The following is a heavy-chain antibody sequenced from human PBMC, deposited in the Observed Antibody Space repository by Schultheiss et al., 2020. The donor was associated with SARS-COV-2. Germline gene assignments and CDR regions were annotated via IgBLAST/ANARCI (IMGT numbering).Heavy chain of an antibody. D-gene: IGHD6-13*01. J-gene: IGHJ5*02. CDR3: ARDFYSRTNWFDP. CDR1: GYTFTGYY. Sequence: VKVSCKASGYTFTGYYMHWVRQAPGQGLEWMGWINPNSGGTNYAQKFQGRVTMTRDTSISTAYMELSRLRSDDTAVYYCARDFYSRTNWFDPWGQGTLVTVSS. V-gene: IGHV1-2*02. CDR2: INPNSGGT.